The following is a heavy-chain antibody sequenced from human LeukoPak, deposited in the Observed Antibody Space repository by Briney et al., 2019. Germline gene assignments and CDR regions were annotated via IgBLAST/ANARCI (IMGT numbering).Heavy chain of an antibody. CDR2: INHSGST. CDR1: GGSISSYY. CDR3: ARGSDLGFGELTLFFDY. J-gene: IGHJ4*02. V-gene: IGHV4-34*01. Sequence: SETLSLTCTVSGGSISSYYWSWIRQPPGKGLEWIGEINHSGSTNYNPSLKSRVTISVDTSKNQFSLKLSSVTAADTAVYYCARGSDLGFGELTLFFDYWGQGTLVTVSS. D-gene: IGHD3-10*01.